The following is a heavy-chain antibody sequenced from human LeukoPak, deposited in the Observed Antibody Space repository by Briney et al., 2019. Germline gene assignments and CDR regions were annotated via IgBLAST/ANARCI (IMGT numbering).Heavy chain of an antibody. CDR3: ARFSDVLRYFAL. CDR1: GGSISSGGYY. CDR2: IYYSGST. V-gene: IGHV4-31*03. D-gene: IGHD3-9*01. J-gene: IGHJ4*02. Sequence: PSQTLSLTCTVSGGSISSGGYYWSWIRQHPGKGLEWIGYIYYSGSTYYNPSLKSRVTISVDTSKNQFSLKLSSVTAADTAVYYCARFSDVLRYFALWGQGTLVTVSS.